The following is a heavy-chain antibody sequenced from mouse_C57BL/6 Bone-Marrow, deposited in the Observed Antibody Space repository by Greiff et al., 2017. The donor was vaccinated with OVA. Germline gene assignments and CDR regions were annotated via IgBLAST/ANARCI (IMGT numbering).Heavy chain of an antibody. CDR1: GFTFSDYY. CDR3: ARRGDYVDY. J-gene: IGHJ2*01. CDR2: ISNGGGST. Sequence: EVKLEESGGGLVQPGGSLKLSCAASGFTFSDYYMYWVRQTPEKRLEWVAYISNGGGSTYYPDTVKGRFTISRDNAKNTLYLQMSRLKSEDTAMYYCARRGDYVDYWGQGTTLTVSS. V-gene: IGHV5-12*01.